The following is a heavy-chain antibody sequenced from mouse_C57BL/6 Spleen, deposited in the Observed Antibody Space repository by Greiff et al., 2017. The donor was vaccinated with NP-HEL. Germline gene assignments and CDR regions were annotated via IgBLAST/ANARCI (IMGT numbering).Heavy chain of an antibody. CDR1: GYTFTDYN. J-gene: IGHJ4*01. CDR3: ARWYYGSSYEDAMDY. Sequence: VQLQQSGPELVKPGASVKIPCKASGYTFTDYNMDWVKQSHGKSLEWIGDINPNNGGTIYNQKFKGKATLTVDKSSSTAYMELRSLTSEDTAVYYCARWYYGSSYEDAMDYWGQGTSVTVSS. V-gene: IGHV1-18*01. D-gene: IGHD1-1*01. CDR2: INPNNGGT.